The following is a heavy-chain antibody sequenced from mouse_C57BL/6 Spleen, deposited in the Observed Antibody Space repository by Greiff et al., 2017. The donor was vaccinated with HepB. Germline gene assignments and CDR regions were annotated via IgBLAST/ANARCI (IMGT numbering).Heavy chain of an antibody. V-gene: IGHV1-52*01. CDR2: IDPSDSET. CDR3: VKTRRGGYFDY. CDR1: GYTFTSYW. J-gene: IGHJ2*01. Sequence: QVQLQQPGAELVRPGSSVKLSCKASGYTFTSYWMHWVKQRPIQGLKWIGNIDPSDSETHYNQKFKDKATLTVDKSSSTAYMQLSSLTSEDSAVYYCVKTRRGGYFDYWGQGTTLTVSS.